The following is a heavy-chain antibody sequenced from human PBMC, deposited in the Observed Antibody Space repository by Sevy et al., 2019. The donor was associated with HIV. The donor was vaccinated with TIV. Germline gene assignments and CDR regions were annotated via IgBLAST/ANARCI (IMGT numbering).Heavy chain of an antibody. D-gene: IGHD1-26*01. J-gene: IGHJ5*02. Sequence: ASVKVSCKASGYSFSSYGISWVRQAPGQGLEWMGWIGVYNGNTKYAEKLQNRVNMTTDTSTGTAYMELRSLRSDDTAVYYCARCLGGLRPWEYNWFDPWGQGTLVTVSS. CDR2: IGVYNGNT. CDR1: GYSFSSYG. V-gene: IGHV1-18*01. CDR3: ARCLGGLRPWEYNWFDP.